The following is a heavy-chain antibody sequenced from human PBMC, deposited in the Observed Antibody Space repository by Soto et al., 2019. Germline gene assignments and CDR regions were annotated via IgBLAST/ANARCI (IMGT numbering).Heavy chain of an antibody. Sequence: PGGSLRLSCAASGFTFSDPYMTWIRQAPGKGLEWLSYISGSGTTIYYADSVKGRFTVSRDNARNSLYLQMNSLRAEDTAVYYCASDPYYYASGYWGQGTLVTVSS. CDR1: GFTFSDPY. CDR2: ISGSGTTI. J-gene: IGHJ4*02. D-gene: IGHD3-10*01. V-gene: IGHV3-11*01. CDR3: ASDPYYYASGY.